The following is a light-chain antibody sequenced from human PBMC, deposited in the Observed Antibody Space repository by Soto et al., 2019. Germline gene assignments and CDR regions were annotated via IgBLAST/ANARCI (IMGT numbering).Light chain of an antibody. V-gene: IGKV4-1*01. Sequence: DIVMTQSPDSLTVSLGERANINCKSSQSVLYSSNNKNYLAWYQQKPGQPPKLLIYWASTRESGVPDRFSGSGSGTDFTLTISSRQAEDVAVYYCQQYYSTPPTFGQGTKVEI. J-gene: IGKJ1*01. CDR1: QSVLYSSNNKNY. CDR3: QQYYSTPPT. CDR2: WAS.